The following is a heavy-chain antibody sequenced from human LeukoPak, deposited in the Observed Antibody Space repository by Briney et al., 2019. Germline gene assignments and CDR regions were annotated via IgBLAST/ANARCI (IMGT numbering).Heavy chain of an antibody. CDR3: ARDGLPTTGFPHYYMDV. CDR2: INPSGGST. J-gene: IGHJ6*03. Sequence: ASVKVSCKASGYTFTSYYMHWVRQAPGQGLEWMGIINPSGGSTSYAQKFQGRVTMTRDMSTSTVYMELSSLRSEDTAVYYCARDGLPTTGFPHYYMDVWGKGTTVTVSS. V-gene: IGHV1-46*01. D-gene: IGHD3-16*01. CDR1: GYTFTSYY.